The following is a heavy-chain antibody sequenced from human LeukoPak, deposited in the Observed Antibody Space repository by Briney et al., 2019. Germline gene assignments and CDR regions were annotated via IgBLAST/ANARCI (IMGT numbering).Heavy chain of an antibody. V-gene: IGHV3-30*04. CDR3: ARDGGFSSSWRKNWFDP. CDR2: ISYDGSNK. D-gene: IGHD6-13*01. J-gene: IGHJ5*02. CDR1: GFTFSSYA. Sequence: PGGSLRLSCAASGFTFSSYAMHWVRQAPGKGLEWVAVISYDGSNKYYADSVKGRFTISRDNSKNTLYLQMNSLRAEDTAVYYCARDGGFSSSWRKNWFDPWGQGTLVTVSS.